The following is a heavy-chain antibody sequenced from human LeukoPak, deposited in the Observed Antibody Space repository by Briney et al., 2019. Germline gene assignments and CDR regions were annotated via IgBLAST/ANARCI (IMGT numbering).Heavy chain of an antibody. CDR1: GFTFSSYA. Sequence: GGSLRLSCAASGFTFSSYAMSWVRQAPGKGLEWVSATSGSGGSTYYADSVKGRFTISRDNSKNTLYLQMNSLRAEDTAVYYCAKRLHSYGHGYYYYYGMDVWGQGTTVTVSS. J-gene: IGHJ6*02. V-gene: IGHV3-23*01. CDR3: AKRLHSYGHGYYYYYGMDV. D-gene: IGHD5-18*01. CDR2: TSGSGGST.